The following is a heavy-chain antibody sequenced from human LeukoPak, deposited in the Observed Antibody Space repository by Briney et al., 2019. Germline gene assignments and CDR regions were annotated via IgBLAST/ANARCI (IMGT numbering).Heavy chain of an antibody. J-gene: IGHJ4*02. V-gene: IGHV3-30-3*01. CDR1: GFTFSSYA. CDR3: ARGRTISSCDY. CDR2: ISYDGSNK. D-gene: IGHD6-6*01. Sequence: GGSLRLSCAASGFTFSSYAMHWVRQAPGKGLEWVAVISYDGSNKHYADSVKGRFTISRDNSKNTLYLQMNSLRAEDTAVYYCARGRTISSCDYWGQGTLVTVSS.